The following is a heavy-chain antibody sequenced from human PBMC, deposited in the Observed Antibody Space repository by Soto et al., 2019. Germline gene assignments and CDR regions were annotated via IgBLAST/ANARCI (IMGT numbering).Heavy chain of an antibody. CDR3: ARTSGDYDY. J-gene: IGHJ4*02. V-gene: IGHV4-59*01. D-gene: IGHD4-17*01. CDR1: GGSISSYY. Sequence: SETLSLTCTVSGGSISSYYWSWIRQPPGKGLEWIGYIYYSGSTNYNPSLKSRVTISVDTSKNQFSLKLSSVTAADTAVYYCARTSGDYDYWGQGTLVTVSS. CDR2: IYYSGST.